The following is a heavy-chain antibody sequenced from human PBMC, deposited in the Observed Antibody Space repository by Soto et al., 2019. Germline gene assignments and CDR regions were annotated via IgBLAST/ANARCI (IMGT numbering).Heavy chain of an antibody. D-gene: IGHD2-8*01. CDR2: IHHSGST. CDR1: GDSISSRNW. Sequence: QVQLQESGPGRVKPSETLSLTCAVSGDSISSRNWWSWVRQTPGKGLEYIGEIHHSGSTNYNPSLKSRVTMSVDKSKNQFSLNLNSVTDADTAIYYCARRKLEMMYVGWFDPWGQGTLVTVSS. V-gene: IGHV4-4*02. CDR3: ARRKLEMMYVGWFDP. J-gene: IGHJ5*02.